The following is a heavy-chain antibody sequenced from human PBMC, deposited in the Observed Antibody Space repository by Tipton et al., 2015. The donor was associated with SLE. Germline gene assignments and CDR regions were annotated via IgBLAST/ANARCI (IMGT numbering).Heavy chain of an antibody. D-gene: IGHD6-13*01. J-gene: IGHJ3*02. CDR1: GGSISSSSYY. V-gene: IGHV4-39*07. Sequence: LRLSCTVSGGSISSSSYYWGWIRQPPGKGLEWIGSIYYSGSTYYNPSLKSRVTISVDTSKNQFSLKLSSVTAADTAVYYCARGSRRWGRDAFDIWGQGTMVTVSS. CDR3: ARGSRRWGRDAFDI. CDR2: IYYSGST.